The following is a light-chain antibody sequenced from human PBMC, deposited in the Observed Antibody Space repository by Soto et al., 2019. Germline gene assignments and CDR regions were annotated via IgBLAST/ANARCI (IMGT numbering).Light chain of an antibody. CDR2: GAS. Sequence: EIVITQSPGTLSLSLGETATLSCGASQNVSSNLAWYQQNPGQAPRLLIYGASTRATDIPARFSGSGSGTEFTLTISGLQSEDFAVYYCQQYHNWVTFGGGTKVDIK. CDR1: QNVSSN. CDR3: QQYHNWVT. V-gene: IGKV3D-15*01. J-gene: IGKJ4*01.